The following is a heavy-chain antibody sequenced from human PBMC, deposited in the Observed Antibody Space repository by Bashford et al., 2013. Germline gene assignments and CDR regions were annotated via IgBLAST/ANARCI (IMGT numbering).Heavy chain of an antibody. CDR3: ARDPLSRITMVQGLFDY. J-gene: IGHJ4*02. D-gene: IGHD3-10*01. CDR1: GFTFSSYG. V-gene: IGHV3-33*01. CDR2: IWYDGSNK. Sequence: GSLRLSCAASGFTFSSYGMHWVRQAPGKGLEWVAVIWYDGSNKYYADSVKGRFTISRDNSKNTLYLQMNSLRAEDTAVYYCARDPLSRITMVQGLFDYWGQGTLVTVSS.